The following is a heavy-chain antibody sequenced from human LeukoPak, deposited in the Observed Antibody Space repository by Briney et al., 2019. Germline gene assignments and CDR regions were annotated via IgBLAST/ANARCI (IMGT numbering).Heavy chain of an antibody. CDR3: ARGSSSTIKTYYYYYYGMDV. J-gene: IGHJ6*02. CDR1: GYTFTSYG. D-gene: IGHD2-2*01. V-gene: IGHV1-18*01. CDR2: ISAYNGNT. Sequence: ASVKVSCKASGYTFTSYGISWVRQAPGQGLEWMGWISAYNGNTNYAQKLQGRVTMTTDTSTSTAYMELRSLRSDDTAVYYCARGSSSTIKTYYYYYYGMDVWGQGTTVTVSS.